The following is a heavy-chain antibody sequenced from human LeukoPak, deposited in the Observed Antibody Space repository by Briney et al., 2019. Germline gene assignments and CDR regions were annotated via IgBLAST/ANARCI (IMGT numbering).Heavy chain of an antibody. D-gene: IGHD3-10*01. CDR2: TSGSGRSI. V-gene: IGHV3-23*01. CDR3: ARDAGPRDYGSGSYLGY. CDR1: GFTFSSYA. Sequence: PGGSLRLSCAASGFTFSSYAMSWVRQAPGKGLEWVSGTSGSGRSIHYADSVKGRFTISRDNAKNSLYLQMNSLRDEDTAVYYCARDAGPRDYGSGSYLGYWGQGTLVTVPS. J-gene: IGHJ4*02.